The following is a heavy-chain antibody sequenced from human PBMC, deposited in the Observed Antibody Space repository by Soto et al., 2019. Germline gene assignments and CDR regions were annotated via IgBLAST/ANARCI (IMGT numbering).Heavy chain of an antibody. CDR2: IDPSDSYT. CDR3: ARQVVPAAHLDY. CDR1: GYSFTRYW. V-gene: IGHV5-10-1*01. J-gene: IGHJ4*02. D-gene: IGHD2-2*01. Sequence: GESLKISCKGSGYSFTRYWISWVRQMPGKGLEWMGRIDPSDSYTNYSPSFQDHVTISADKSISTAYLQWSSLKASDTAMYYCARQVVPAAHLDYWGRGTLVTVSS.